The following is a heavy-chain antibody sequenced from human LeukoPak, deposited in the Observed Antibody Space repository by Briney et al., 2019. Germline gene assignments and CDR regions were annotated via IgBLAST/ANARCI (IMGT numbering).Heavy chain of an antibody. J-gene: IGHJ6*02. D-gene: IGHD2-2*01. V-gene: IGHV1-46*01. CDR2: INPSGGST. CDR3: AAIGYCSSTSCYRGSRLYYYGMDV. Sequence: ASVKVSCKASGYTFTSYYMHWVRQAPGQGLEWMGIINPSGGSTSYAQKFQGRVTMTRDTSTSTVYMELSSLRSEDTAVYYCAAIGYCSSTSCYRGSRLYYYGMDVWGQGTTVTVSS. CDR1: GYTFTSYY.